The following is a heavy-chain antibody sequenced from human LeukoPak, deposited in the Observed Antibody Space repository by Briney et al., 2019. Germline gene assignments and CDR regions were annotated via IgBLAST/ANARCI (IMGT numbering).Heavy chain of an antibody. Sequence: GGSLRLSCAASGFTFDDYTMHWVRQAPGKGLEWVSLIYSGGTTYYADSVKGRFTISRDNSKNTLYLQMNGLRAEDTAVYYCARRAGGLARSNWFDPWGQGTLVTVSS. CDR2: IYSGGTT. J-gene: IGHJ5*02. CDR3: ARRAGGLARSNWFDP. D-gene: IGHD3-16*01. CDR1: GFTFDDYT. V-gene: IGHV3-66*01.